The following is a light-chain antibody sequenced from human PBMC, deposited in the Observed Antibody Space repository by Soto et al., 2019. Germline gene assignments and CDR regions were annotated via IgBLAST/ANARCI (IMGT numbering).Light chain of an antibody. J-gene: IGLJ1*01. Sequence: QSVLTQPRSVSGSPGQSVTISCTGTSSDVGGYNYVSWYQHHTGKAPKLMIYEVSKRPSGVPDRFSGSKSGNTASLTISGLQAADEADYYCSLYTSENAYVFGTGTKVTLL. CDR1: SSDVGGYNY. V-gene: IGLV2-11*01. CDR2: EVS. CDR3: SLYTSENAYV.